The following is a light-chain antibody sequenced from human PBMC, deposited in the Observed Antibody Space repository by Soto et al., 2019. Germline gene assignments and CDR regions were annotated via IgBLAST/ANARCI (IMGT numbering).Light chain of an antibody. CDR2: GAS. J-gene: IGKJ1*01. Sequence: EIVMTQSPATLSVSPGERATLSCRASQSVSSNLAWYQQKPGQAPRLLIHGASTRATGIPARFSGSGSGTDFTLTISRLEPEDFAVYYCQQYGGSTRTFGQGTKVDIK. V-gene: IGKV3-15*01. CDR1: QSVSSN. CDR3: QQYGGSTRT.